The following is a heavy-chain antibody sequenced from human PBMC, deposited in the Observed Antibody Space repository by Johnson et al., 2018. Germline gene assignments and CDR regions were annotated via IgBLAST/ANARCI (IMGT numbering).Heavy chain of an antibody. CDR1: GFTFDDYT. D-gene: IGHD6-19*01. V-gene: IGHV3-9*01. Sequence: VESGRSLRLSCAASGFTFDDYTMHWVRQAPGKGLEWVSGISWNGESIGYADSVKGRFTIPRDNAKNSLYLQMNSLRAEDTAVYYCARDRLHTLGIAVAYCMDVWGQGTTVTVSS. J-gene: IGHJ6*02. CDR2: ISWNGESI. CDR3: ARDRLHTLGIAVAYCMDV.